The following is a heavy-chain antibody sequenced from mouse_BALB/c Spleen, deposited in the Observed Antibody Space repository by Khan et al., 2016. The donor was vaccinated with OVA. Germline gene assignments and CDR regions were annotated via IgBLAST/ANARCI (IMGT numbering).Heavy chain of an antibody. CDR3: ERSGQLGRSGGFTY. Sequence: QVQLQQPGAELARPGASVKMSCKTSGYTFTTYTLHWVKQRPGRSLEWIGYINPSNDYTNYNQKFKDKSTLTADKSSSTAYMQLRRLTSEDSAVYYCERSGQLGRSGGFTYWGQGTLVTVSA. CDR1: GYTFTTYT. J-gene: IGHJ3*01. V-gene: IGHV1-4*01. CDR2: INPSNDYT. D-gene: IGHD3-2*01.